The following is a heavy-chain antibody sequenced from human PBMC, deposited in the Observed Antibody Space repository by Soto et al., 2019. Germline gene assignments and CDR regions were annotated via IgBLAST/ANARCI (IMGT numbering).Heavy chain of an antibody. J-gene: IGHJ6*02. V-gene: IGHV3-23*01. Sequence: GGSLRLSCAASGFTFSSYAMSWVRQAPGKGLEWVSAISGSGGSTYYADSVKGRFTISRDNSKNTLYLQMNSLRAEDTAVYYCAKDHCITMVRGCKHPQSAYGMDVWGQGTTVTVSS. D-gene: IGHD3-10*01. CDR3: AKDHCITMVRGCKHPQSAYGMDV. CDR1: GFTFSSYA. CDR2: ISGSGGST.